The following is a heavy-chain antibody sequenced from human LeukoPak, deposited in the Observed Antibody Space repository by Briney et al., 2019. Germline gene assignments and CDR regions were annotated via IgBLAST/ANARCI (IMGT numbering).Heavy chain of an antibody. J-gene: IGHJ4*02. V-gene: IGHV3-7*04. Sequence: PGGSLRLPCAVSGFTFSSYWMSWVRQAPGKGLEWVANIKQDGSEKYYVDSVKGRFTISRDNAKNSLTLHMNTLRADDTAVYYCAKDGGTHFDHWGQGTLVTVSS. CDR3: AKDGGTHFDH. D-gene: IGHD1-26*01. CDR1: GFTFSSYW. CDR2: IKQDGSEK.